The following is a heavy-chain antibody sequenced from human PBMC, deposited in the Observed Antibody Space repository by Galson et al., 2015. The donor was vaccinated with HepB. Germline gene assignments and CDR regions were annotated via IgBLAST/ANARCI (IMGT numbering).Heavy chain of an antibody. Sequence: VKVSCKASGYTFTSYAMNWVRQAPGQGLEWMGWINTNTGNPTYAQGFTGRFVFSLDTSVSTAYLQISSLKAEDTAVYYCARENIAAAGTNFDYWGQGTLVTVSS. CDR1: GYTFTSYA. D-gene: IGHD6-13*01. CDR3: ARENIAAAGTNFDY. CDR2: INTNTGNP. V-gene: IGHV7-4-1*02. J-gene: IGHJ4*02.